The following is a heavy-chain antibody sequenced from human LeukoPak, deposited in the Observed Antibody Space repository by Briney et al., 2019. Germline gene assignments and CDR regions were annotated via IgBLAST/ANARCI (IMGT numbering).Heavy chain of an antibody. Sequence: SETLSLTCAVYGGSFSSSSYYWGWIRQPPGKGLEWLGSIYYSGSTYYNPSLKSRVTISVDTSKNQFSLKLSSVTAADTAVYYCARHRSSGFIFDYWGQGTLVTVSS. CDR3: ARHRSSGFIFDY. D-gene: IGHD6-19*01. V-gene: IGHV4-39*01. J-gene: IGHJ4*02. CDR2: IYYSGST. CDR1: GGSFSSSSYY.